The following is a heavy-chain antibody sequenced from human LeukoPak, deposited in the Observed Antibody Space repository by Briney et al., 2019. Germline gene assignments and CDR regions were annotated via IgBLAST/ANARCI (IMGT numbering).Heavy chain of an antibody. D-gene: IGHD2-2*01. CDR2: IYPGDSDT. Sequence: GESLKISCRGSGYSFTTYWIGWVRQMPGKRLEWMGIIYPGDSDTRYCPSFQGQVTMSADKSINTAYLQWSSLKASDTAMYYCARRQGCSSTSCPPDSWGQGTLVTVSS. J-gene: IGHJ4*02. CDR1: GYSFTTYW. V-gene: IGHV5-51*01. CDR3: ARRQGCSSTSCPPDS.